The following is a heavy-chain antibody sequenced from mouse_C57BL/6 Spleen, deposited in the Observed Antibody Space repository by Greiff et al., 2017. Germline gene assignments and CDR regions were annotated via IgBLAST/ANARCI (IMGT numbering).Heavy chain of an antibody. J-gene: IGHJ2*01. V-gene: IGHV5-17*01. Sequence: EVNVVESGGGLVKPGGSLKLSCAASGFTFSDYGMHWVRQAPEKGLEWVAYISSGSSTIYYADTVKGRFTISRDNAKNTLFLQMTSLRSEDTAMYYCAKSTMITTLFDYWGQGTTLTVSS. D-gene: IGHD2-4*01. CDR2: ISSGSSTI. CDR1: GFTFSDYG. CDR3: AKSTMITTLFDY.